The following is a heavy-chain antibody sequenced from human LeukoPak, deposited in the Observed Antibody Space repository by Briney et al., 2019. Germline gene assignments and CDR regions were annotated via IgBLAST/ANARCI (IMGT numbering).Heavy chain of an antibody. D-gene: IGHD6-19*01. CDR1: GGSISSYY. V-gene: IGHV4-59*01. CDR2: IYYSGST. Sequence: SETLSVTCTDSGGSISSYYGSWIRQPPGKGLEWIGYIYYSGSTNYNPSLKSRVTISVDTSKNQFSLKLSSVTAADTAVYYCASAVAGTFFDYWGQGTLVTVSS. J-gene: IGHJ4*02. CDR3: ASAVAGTFFDY.